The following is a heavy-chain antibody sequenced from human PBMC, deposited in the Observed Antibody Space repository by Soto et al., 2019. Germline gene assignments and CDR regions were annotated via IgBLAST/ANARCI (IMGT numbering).Heavy chain of an antibody. V-gene: IGHV6-1*01. CDR3: AREGTNRPRIAAGWFDP. CDR2: TYYRSKWYN. D-gene: IGHD6-13*01. CDR1: GDSVSSNSAA. J-gene: IGHJ5*02. Sequence: AISGDSVSSNSAAWNWIRQSPSRGLEWLGRTYYRSKWYNDYAVSVKSRITINPDTSKNQFSLQLNSVTPEDTAVYYCAREGTNRPRIAAGWFDPWGQGTLVTVYS.